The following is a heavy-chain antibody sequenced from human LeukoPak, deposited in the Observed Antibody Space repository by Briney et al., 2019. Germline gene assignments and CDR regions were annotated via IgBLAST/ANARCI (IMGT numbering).Heavy chain of an antibody. J-gene: IGHJ4*02. CDR2: ISVSGGST. D-gene: IGHD5-18*01. Sequence: GGSLRLSCAASGLTFSNYAMSWVRQVPGKGLEWVSAISVSGGSTNYADSVKGRFTISRDNSENTLYLQMDSLTAEDTAVYYCARIQLWRYFDYWGQGTLVTVSS. CDR3: ARIQLWRYFDY. CDR1: GLTFSNYA. V-gene: IGHV3-23*01.